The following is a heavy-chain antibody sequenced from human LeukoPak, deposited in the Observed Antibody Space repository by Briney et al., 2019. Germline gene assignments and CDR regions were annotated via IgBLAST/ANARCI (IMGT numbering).Heavy chain of an antibody. CDR1: GGSISSSNYY. J-gene: IGHJ4*02. CDR2: IYYSGDS. CDR3: ARHENIIMVPTAHAFDY. D-gene: IGHD2/OR15-2a*01. V-gene: IGHV4-39*01. Sequence: SETLSLTCTVSGGSISSSNYYWGWIRQPPGKGLEWIGTIYYSGDSYYNPSLKSRASISVDTSKNRFSLNVNSVTAADMAVYFCARHENIIMVPTAHAFDYWGQGALVTVSS.